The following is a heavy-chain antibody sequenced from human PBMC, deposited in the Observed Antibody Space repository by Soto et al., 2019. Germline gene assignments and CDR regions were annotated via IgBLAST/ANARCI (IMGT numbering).Heavy chain of an antibody. V-gene: IGHV3-15*01. Sequence: EVQLVESGGGLVKPGGSLRLSCAASGFTFSNAWMSWVRQAPGKGLEWVGRIKSKTDGGTTDYAAPVKGRFTISRDDSKNTLYLQMNSLKTEDTAVYYCTTDPQWCMLYYVTCPNYFDYWGQGTLVTVSS. D-gene: IGHD2-8*01. J-gene: IGHJ4*02. CDR1: GFTFSNAW. CDR3: TTDPQWCMLYYVTCPNYFDY. CDR2: IKSKTDGGTT.